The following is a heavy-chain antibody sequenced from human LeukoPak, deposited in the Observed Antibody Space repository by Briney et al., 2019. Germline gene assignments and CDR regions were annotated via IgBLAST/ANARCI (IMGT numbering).Heavy chain of an antibody. J-gene: IGHJ4*02. D-gene: IGHD3-22*01. CDR3: ARGIVVVCMGDNRLRSFDS. Sequence: GASVKVSCKASGYTFTGYYIHWVRQAPGHGLEWMGWINPIRGATTYVQNFQGRVPMTRDTSTNTAYMELSKLGSDDTAVYSCARGIVVVCMGDNRLRSFDSWGQGTLVTVSS. V-gene: IGHV1-2*02. CDR1: GYTFTGYY. CDR2: INPIRGAT.